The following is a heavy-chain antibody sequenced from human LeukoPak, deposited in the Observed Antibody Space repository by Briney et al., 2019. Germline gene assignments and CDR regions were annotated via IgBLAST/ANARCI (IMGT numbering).Heavy chain of an antibody. CDR2: IYYSGTT. D-gene: IGHD2-15*01. J-gene: IGHJ4*02. V-gene: IGHV4-39*07. Sequence: PSETLSLTCTVSGGSTSSCGYYWGWIRQPPGKGLEWIGIIYYSGTTYYNPSLKSRVTISIDTSKNQFSLKLSSVTAADTAVYFCARNFPGVGCSGGSCYDYWGQGTLVTVSS. CDR1: GGSTSSCGYY. CDR3: ARNFPGVGCSGGSCYDY.